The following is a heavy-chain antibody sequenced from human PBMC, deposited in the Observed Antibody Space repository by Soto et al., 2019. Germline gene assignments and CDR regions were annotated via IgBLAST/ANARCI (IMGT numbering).Heavy chain of an antibody. D-gene: IGHD6-13*01. J-gene: IGHJ6*02. CDR3: ARQASAGKNYYAMDV. Sequence: EVQLVQSGAEVKKPGESLKISCKGSGYSFTTYWIGWVRQMPGKGLEGMVIIYPGDSDTRYSPSFQGQVTISADKSINTTDLQWSSLKASDTAIYYCARQASAGKNYYAMDVWGQGTTVTVSS. V-gene: IGHV5-51*01. CDR2: IYPGDSDT. CDR1: GYSFTTYW.